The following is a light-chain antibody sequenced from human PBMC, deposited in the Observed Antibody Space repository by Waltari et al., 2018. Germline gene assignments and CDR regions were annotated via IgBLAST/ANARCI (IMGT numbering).Light chain of an antibody. Sequence: DIVMTQSPLSLPVTLGEPASISCRSSQSLLHSSGYNYLDWYLQKPGQSPQLLVYLGSHRASWVPDRFSGSGSGTDFTLKISRVEAEDVGVYYCMQPLQTPWTFGQGTKVEIK. CDR3: MQPLQTPWT. V-gene: IGKV2-28*01. J-gene: IGKJ1*01. CDR2: LGS. CDR1: QSLLHSSGYNY.